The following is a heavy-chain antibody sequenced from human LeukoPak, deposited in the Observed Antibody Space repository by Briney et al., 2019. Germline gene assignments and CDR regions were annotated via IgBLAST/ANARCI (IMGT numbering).Heavy chain of an antibody. V-gene: IGHV1-46*01. J-gene: IGHJ4*02. CDR2: LNPSGGST. CDR3: ARRAQVERRHSQFDY. Sequence: ASVKVSCKASGYIFTSSYIHWVRQAPGQGLEWMGMLNPSGGSTGYAQKFQGRVTMTRDMSTSTVYMELSSLRSEDTAVFYCARRAQVERRHSQFDYWGQGTLVTVSS. CDR1: GYIFTSSY. D-gene: IGHD1-1*01.